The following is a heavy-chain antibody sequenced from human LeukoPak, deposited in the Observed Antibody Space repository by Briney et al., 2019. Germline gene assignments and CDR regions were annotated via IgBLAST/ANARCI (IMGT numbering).Heavy chain of an antibody. Sequence: SVKVSCKASGGTFISYAISWVRQAPGQGLDWMGGIIPIFGTANYAQKFQGRVTITADESTSTAYMELSSLRSEDTAVYYCASPAGKSAGTTFDYWGQGTLVTVSS. V-gene: IGHV1-69*01. D-gene: IGHD1-7*01. CDR2: IIPIFGTA. CDR3: ASPAGKSAGTTFDY. J-gene: IGHJ4*02. CDR1: GGTFISYA.